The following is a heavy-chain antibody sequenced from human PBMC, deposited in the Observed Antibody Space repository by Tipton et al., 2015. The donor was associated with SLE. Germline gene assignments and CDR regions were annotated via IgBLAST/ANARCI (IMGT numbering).Heavy chain of an antibody. Sequence: TLSLTCIVSGDSISSSSYYWGWIRQPPGKGLEWVGTVYYTGNTFYNPSLKSRVTILVDTSKNQFSLKLSSVTAADTAVYYCARRSYYDSSGYYDYWGQGTLVTVSS. CDR3: ARRSYYDSSGYYDY. V-gene: IGHV4-39*07. CDR1: GDSISSSSYY. CDR2: VYYTGNT. J-gene: IGHJ4*02. D-gene: IGHD3-22*01.